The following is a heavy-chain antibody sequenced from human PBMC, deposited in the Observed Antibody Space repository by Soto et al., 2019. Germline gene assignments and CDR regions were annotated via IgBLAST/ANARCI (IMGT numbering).Heavy chain of an antibody. V-gene: IGHV3-48*01. J-gene: IGHJ3*02. CDR2: ISYSSNTI. Sequence: EVQVVESGGGLVKPGGSLRLSCAASAFTFSNYGMNWVRQAPGKGLEWVSHISYSSNTIYYADSVKGRFTISRDNAKNSLFLQMNSLRTEDTAVYYCTRAETSSWYPAFDIWGQGTMVTVSS. CDR3: TRAETSSWYPAFDI. D-gene: IGHD6-13*01. CDR1: AFTFSNYG.